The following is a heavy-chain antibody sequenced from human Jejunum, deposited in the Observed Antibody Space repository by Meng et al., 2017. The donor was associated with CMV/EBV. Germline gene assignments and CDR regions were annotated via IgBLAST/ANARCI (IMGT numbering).Heavy chain of an antibody. CDR2: IRYDGTNK. D-gene: IGHD5-12*01. CDR1: CRSYG. CDR3: AKDLVGYTYSPRGGFDP. V-gene: IGHV3-30*02. Sequence: CRSYGMNWVRQAPGKGLEWVALIRYDGTNKYYGDSVKGRFTISRDNSKNTLYLQMNSLRPEDTAIYYCAKDLVGYTYSPRGGFDPWGQGTLVTVSS. J-gene: IGHJ5*02.